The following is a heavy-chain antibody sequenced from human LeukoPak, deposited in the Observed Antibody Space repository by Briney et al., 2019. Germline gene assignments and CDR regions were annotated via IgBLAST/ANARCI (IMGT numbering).Heavy chain of an antibody. J-gene: IGHJ5*02. CDR3: VRGRYSSGWFKDKNWFDP. Sequence: SETLSLTCSVSGGSIRSTTYYWGWIRQPPGKGLEWIGSIYYSGNTYYSPSLMSRVTISVDTSKNQFSLKLSSVTAADTAVYYCVRGRYSSGWFKDKNWFDPWGQGIPVTVSS. CDR1: GGSIRSTTYY. D-gene: IGHD6-19*01. CDR2: IYYSGNT. V-gene: IGHV4-39*07.